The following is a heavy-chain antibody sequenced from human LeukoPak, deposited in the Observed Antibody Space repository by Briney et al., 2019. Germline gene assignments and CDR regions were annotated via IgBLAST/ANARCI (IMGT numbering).Heavy chain of an antibody. D-gene: IGHD5-12*01. J-gene: IGHJ4*02. CDR2: IDGDGSST. Sequence: GGSLSLSCAASGFPFSSYWMQWVRQAPGKALVWVSRIDGDGSSTNYADSVKGRFTISRDNAKNTLYLQLNSLRDEDTAVYYCARGYSGYFYYWGQGTVVTVSS. V-gene: IGHV3-74*01. CDR3: ARGYSGYFYY. CDR1: GFPFSSYW.